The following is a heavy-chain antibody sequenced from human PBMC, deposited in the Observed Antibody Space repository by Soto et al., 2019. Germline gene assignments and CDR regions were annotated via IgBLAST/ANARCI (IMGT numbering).Heavy chain of an antibody. Sequence: QVQLVQSGAEVKKPGSSVTVSCTAPGGNFSSNGIRWVRQAPGQGLELVGGIIPTVGTTYYAHKFRGRTTITADKSTGTADREWSSLRSDDTTVYYGTGAAASTWHSCLATWGQEPLVAVS. D-gene: IGHD2-2*01. CDR1: GGNFSSNG. V-gene: IGHV1-69*06. CDR3: TGAAASTWHSCLAT. CDR2: IIPTVGTT. J-gene: IGHJ5*02.